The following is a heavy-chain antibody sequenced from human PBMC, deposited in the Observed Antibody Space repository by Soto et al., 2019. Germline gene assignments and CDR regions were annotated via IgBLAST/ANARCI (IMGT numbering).Heavy chain of an antibody. V-gene: IGHV3-7*03. J-gene: IGHJ4*02. CDR2: INEDGSKK. Sequence: DVQLVESGGALVQPGGSLGLSCAVSGFTVSAKWMSWVRQAPGKGLEWLANINEDGSKKFYVDSVKGRFTISKDNAKNSLSLQLGSLSADDTAVYYCAREMHLGSGWGDIDLWGRGTMVTVSS. CDR3: AREMHLGSGWGDIDL. CDR1: GFTVSAKW. D-gene: IGHD6-19*01.